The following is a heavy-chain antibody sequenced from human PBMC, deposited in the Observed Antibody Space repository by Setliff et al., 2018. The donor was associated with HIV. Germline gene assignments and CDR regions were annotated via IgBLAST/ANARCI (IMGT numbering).Heavy chain of an antibody. CDR3: ARDQGYSYGSGPFHS. CDR1: GGSISSGGYY. Sequence: PSETLSLTCTVSGGSISSGGYYWGWIRQHPGKGLEWIGYIYYSETTYYNPSLKSRVTISVDKSKNHFSLKLTSVTAADTAVYYCARDQGYSYGSGPFHSWGQGTMVTVSS. D-gene: IGHD5-18*01. CDR2: IYYSETT. J-gene: IGHJ3*02. V-gene: IGHV4-31*03.